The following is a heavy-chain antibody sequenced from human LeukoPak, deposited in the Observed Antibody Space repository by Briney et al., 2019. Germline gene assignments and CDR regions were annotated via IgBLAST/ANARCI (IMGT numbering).Heavy chain of an antibody. CDR3: ASGYKTVSVFDH. V-gene: IGHV1-46*01. CDR1: GYTFTDYF. Sequence: ASVKVSCKSSGYTFTDYFIHWVRQAPGQGLVWMGLINPSGGGTRYAQKFQGRVTMTRDTSTSTVYMELSSLRSEDTAVYYCASGYKTVSVFDHWGQGTLVTVSS. CDR2: INPSGGGT. J-gene: IGHJ4*02. D-gene: IGHD5-24*01.